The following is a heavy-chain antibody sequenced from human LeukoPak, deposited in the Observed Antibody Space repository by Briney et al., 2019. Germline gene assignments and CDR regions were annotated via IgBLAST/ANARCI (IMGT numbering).Heavy chain of an antibody. J-gene: IGHJ6*03. CDR1: GFTFSGSA. V-gene: IGHV3-73*01. D-gene: IGHD5-24*01. Sequence: GGSLRLSCAASGFTFSGSAMHWVRQASGKGLEWVGRIRSKANSYATAYAASVKGRFTISRDDSKNTVYLQTNSLKTEDTAVYYCTSREIRPDYYYMDVWGKGTTVTVSS. CDR2: IRSKANSYAT. CDR3: TSREIRPDYYYMDV.